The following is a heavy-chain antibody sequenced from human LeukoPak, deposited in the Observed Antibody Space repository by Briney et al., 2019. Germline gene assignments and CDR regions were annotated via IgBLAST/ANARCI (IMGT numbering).Heavy chain of an antibody. Sequence: SVKVSCKASGGTFSSYAISWVRQAPGQGLEWMGGIIPIFGTANYAQKLQGRVTITADKSTSTAYMELNSLRAEDTAVYYCAKTLGEYYDILTGRYYFDYWGQGTLVTVSS. CDR1: GGTFSSYA. J-gene: IGHJ4*02. CDR2: IIPIFGTA. V-gene: IGHV1-69*06. CDR3: AKTLGEYYDILTGRYYFDY. D-gene: IGHD3-9*01.